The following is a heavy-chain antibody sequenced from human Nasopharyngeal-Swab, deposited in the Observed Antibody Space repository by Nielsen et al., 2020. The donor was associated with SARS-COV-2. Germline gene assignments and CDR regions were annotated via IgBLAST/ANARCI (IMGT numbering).Heavy chain of an antibody. D-gene: IGHD2-2*02. V-gene: IGHV3-66*01. Sequence: GESLKISCAASGFTVSSNYMSWVRQAPGKGLEWVSVIYSGGSTYYADSVKGRFTISRDNSKNTLYLQMNSLRAEDTAVYYCAREGSYCSSTSCYMSPNYYYYYMDVWGKGTTVTVSS. CDR3: AREGSYCSSTSCYMSPNYYYYYMDV. J-gene: IGHJ6*03. CDR1: GFTVSSNY. CDR2: IYSGGST.